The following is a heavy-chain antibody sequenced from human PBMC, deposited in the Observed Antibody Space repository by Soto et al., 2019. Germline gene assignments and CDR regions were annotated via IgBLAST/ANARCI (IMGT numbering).Heavy chain of an antibody. D-gene: IGHD3-9*01. J-gene: IGHJ4*02. V-gene: IGHV3-23*01. CDR2: ISGSGGST. CDR1: GFTFSSYA. Sequence: GGSLRLSCAASGFTFSSYAMSWVRQAPGKGLEWVSAISGSGGSTYYADSVKGRFTISRDNSKNTLYLQMNSLRAEDTAVYYCAKVGFDYDILTGYSLYLDYRGQGTLVTVSS. CDR3: AKVGFDYDILTGYSLYLDY.